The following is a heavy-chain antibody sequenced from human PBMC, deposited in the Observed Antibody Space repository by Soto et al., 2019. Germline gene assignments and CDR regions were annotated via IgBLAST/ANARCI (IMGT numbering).Heavy chain of an antibody. CDR1: GFTFSDYY. J-gene: IGHJ6*03. V-gene: IGHV3-11*01. Sequence: GGSLRLSCAASGFTFSDYYMSWIRQAPGKGLEWVSYISSSGSTIYYADSVKGRFTISRDNAKNSLYLQMNSLRAEDTAWYYCAIPPPAPYSYYYMDVWGKGTTVTVSS. CDR2: ISSSGSTI. CDR3: AIPPPAPYSYYYMDV.